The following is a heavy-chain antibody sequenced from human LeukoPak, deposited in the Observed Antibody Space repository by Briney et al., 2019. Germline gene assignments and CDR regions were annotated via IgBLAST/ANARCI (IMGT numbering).Heavy chain of an antibody. J-gene: IGHJ3*02. Sequence: GGSLRLSCAASGFTFSSYWMHWVRQAPGKGLVWVSRINSDGSSTSYADSVKGRFTIPRDNAKDTLYLQMNSLRAEDTAVYYCAREGAAAATDAFDIWGQGTMVTVSS. CDR2: INSDGSST. D-gene: IGHD6-13*01. CDR3: AREGAAAATDAFDI. V-gene: IGHV3-74*01. CDR1: GFTFSSYW.